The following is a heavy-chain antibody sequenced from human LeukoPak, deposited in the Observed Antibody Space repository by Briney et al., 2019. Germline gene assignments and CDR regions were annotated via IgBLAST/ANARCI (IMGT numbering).Heavy chain of an antibody. CDR2: IKSKTDGGTT. V-gene: IGHV3-15*01. D-gene: IGHD3-3*01. J-gene: IGHJ4*02. CDR3: TTLTYYDFWSGYPDY. CDR1: GFTFSNAW. Sequence: GGSLRLSCAASGFTFSNAWMSWVCQAPGKGLEWVGRIKSKTDGGTTDYAAPVKGRFTISRDDSKNTLYLQMNSLKTEDTAVYYCTTLTYYDFWSGYPDYWGQGTLVTVSS.